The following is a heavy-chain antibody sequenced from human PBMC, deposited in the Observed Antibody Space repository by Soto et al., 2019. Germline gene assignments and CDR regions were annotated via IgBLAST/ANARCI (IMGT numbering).Heavy chain of an antibody. Sequence: PSETLSPTYALSGYSISSSNWWGWIRQPPGKGLEWIGYIYYSGSTYYNPSLKSRLTMSVDTPTHPFSLKLSSVTAVDTAVYYCARKPGDDFWTGSNWFDPWGQGTLVTVSS. CDR3: ARKPGDDFWTGSNWFDP. V-gene: IGHV4-28*01. CDR2: IYYSGST. D-gene: IGHD3-3*01. J-gene: IGHJ5*02. CDR1: GYSISSSNW.